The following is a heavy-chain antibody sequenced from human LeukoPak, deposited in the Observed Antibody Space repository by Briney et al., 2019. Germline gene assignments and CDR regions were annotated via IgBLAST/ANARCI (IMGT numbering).Heavy chain of an antibody. CDR1: GGSFSGYY. CDR2: INHSGST. Sequence: PSETLSLTCAGYGGSFSGYYWTWIRQPPGKGLEWIGEINHSGSTNYNPSLKSRVTISVDTSKNQFSLKLSSVTAADTAVYYCARNRAVAAHWYFDLWGRGTLVTVSS. D-gene: IGHD6-19*01. V-gene: IGHV4-34*01. J-gene: IGHJ2*01. CDR3: ARNRAVAAHWYFDL.